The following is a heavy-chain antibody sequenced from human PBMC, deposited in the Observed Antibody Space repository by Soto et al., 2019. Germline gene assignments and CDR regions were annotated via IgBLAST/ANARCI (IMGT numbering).Heavy chain of an antibody. CDR3: ARVVKGGLDTSQFYYYYYGMDV. J-gene: IGHJ6*02. Sequence: QVQLVQSGAEVEKPGSSVKVSCKASGGTFSSYDISWVRQAPGQGLEWMGGIIPIFGTTNYAQKFQGRVTITADESTSTGYMDLSSLRSEDTAVYYCARVVKGGLDTSQFYYYYYGMDVWGQGTTVTVSS. V-gene: IGHV1-69*01. D-gene: IGHD2-21*01. CDR2: IIPIFGTT. CDR1: GGTFSSYD.